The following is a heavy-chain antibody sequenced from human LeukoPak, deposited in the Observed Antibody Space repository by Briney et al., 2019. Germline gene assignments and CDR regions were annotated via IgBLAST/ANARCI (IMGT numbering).Heavy chain of an antibody. CDR1: GGSFSGYY. J-gene: IGHJ4*02. CDR2: INHSGST. V-gene: IGHV4-34*01. CDR3: ARDRFPPKDTAMVRQFDY. Sequence: PSETLSLTCAVYGGSFSGYYWSWIRQPPGKGLEWIGEINHSGSTNYNPSLKSRVTISVDTSKNQFSLKLSSVTAADTAVYYYARDRFPPKDTAMVRQFDYWGQGTLVTVSS. D-gene: IGHD5-18*01.